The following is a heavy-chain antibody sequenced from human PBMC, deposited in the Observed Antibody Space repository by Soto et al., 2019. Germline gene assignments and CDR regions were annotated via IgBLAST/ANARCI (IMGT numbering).Heavy chain of an antibody. CDR2: INHSGST. D-gene: IGHD3-3*01. CDR1: GGSFSGYY. J-gene: IGHJ3*02. V-gene: IGHV4-34*01. Sequence: QVQLQQWGAGLLKPSETLSLTCAVYGGSFSGYYWSWIRQPPGKGLEWIGEINHSGSTNYNPSLKSRVTISVDTSKNQFSLKLSSVTAADTAVYYCARFKAYYDFWSGYRWGGPDAFDIWGQGTMVTVSS. CDR3: ARFKAYYDFWSGYRWGGPDAFDI.